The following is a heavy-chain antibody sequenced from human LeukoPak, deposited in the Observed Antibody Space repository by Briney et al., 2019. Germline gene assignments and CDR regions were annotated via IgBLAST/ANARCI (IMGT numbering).Heavy chain of an antibody. CDR3: ARLRDTAMAFDY. Sequence: PGGSLRLSCAASGFTFSDYNMRWIRQAPGKGLEWVSSISRSGSTKYYADSVKGRFTISRDNAKNSLFLQMNSLRAEDTAVYYCARLRDTAMAFDYWGQGTLVTVSS. CDR2: ISRSGSTK. V-gene: IGHV3-11*01. D-gene: IGHD5-18*01. J-gene: IGHJ4*02. CDR1: GFTFSDYN.